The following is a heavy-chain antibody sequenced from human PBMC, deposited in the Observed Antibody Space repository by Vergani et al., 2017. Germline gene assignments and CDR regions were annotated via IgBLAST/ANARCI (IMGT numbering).Heavy chain of an antibody. CDR1: GGSLSSSNYY. V-gene: IGHV4-39*01. CDR3: ARHLRIAAARTYAGAFDI. Sequence: QLQLQESGPGLVKPSETLSLTCTVSGGSLSSSNYYWGWLRQPPGKGLEWIGSIYYSGSTYYNPSLKSRVTISVDTSKNHFSLQLSSVTAADTAVYYCARHLRIAAARTYAGAFDIWGQGTMVTVSS. CDR2: IYYSGST. J-gene: IGHJ3*02. D-gene: IGHD6-13*01.